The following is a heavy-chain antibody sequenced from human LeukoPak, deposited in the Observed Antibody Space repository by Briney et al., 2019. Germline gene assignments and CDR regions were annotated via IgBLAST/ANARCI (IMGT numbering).Heavy chain of an antibody. D-gene: IGHD2-2*01. V-gene: IGHV1-8*01. Sequence: ASVKVSCKASGYTFTSYDINWVRQATGQGLEWMGWMNPNSGNTGYAQKFQGRVTMTRNTSISTAYMELSSLRSEDTAVYYCARVRPANLYCSSTSCYVRARKYNWFDPWGQETLVTVSS. CDR1: GYTFTSYD. CDR3: ARVRPANLYCSSTSCYVRARKYNWFDP. J-gene: IGHJ5*02. CDR2: MNPNSGNT.